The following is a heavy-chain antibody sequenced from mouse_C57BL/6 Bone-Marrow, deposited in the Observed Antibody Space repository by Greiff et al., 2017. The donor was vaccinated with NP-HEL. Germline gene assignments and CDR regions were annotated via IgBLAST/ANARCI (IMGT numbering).Heavy chain of an antibody. V-gene: IGHV5-4*01. CDR2: ISDGGSYT. CDR1: GFTFSSYA. CDR3: ASTTGVATGYFDV. J-gene: IGHJ1*03. Sequence: EVQVVESGGGLVKPGGSLKLSCAASGFTFSSYAMSWVRQTPEKRLEWVATISDGGSYTYYPDNVKGRFTISRDNAKNNLYLQMSHLKSEDTAMYYCASTTGVATGYFDVWGTGTTVTVAS. D-gene: IGHD1-1*01.